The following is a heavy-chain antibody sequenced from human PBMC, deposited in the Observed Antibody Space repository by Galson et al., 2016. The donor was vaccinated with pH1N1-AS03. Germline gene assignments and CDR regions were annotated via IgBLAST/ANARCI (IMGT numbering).Heavy chain of an antibody. CDR1: GFNFNVYS. V-gene: IGHV3-48*02. CDR3: AISFQYSFDY. CDR2: MTSDMRTI. Sequence: SLRLSCAASGFNFNVYSMNWVRQAPGKGLEWISYMTSDMRTIKYADSVKGRFTISRDNARNSLFLQMNSLRDEDTAIYYCAISFQYSFDYWGQGILVTVSS. J-gene: IGHJ4*02.